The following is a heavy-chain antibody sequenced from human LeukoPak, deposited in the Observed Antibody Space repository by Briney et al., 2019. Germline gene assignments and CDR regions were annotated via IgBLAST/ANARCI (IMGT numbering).Heavy chain of an antibody. CDR1: GYTFSAYY. CDR3: ARLNEITTVSFGDY. D-gene: IGHD3-22*01. V-gene: IGHV1-2*02. J-gene: IGHJ4*02. Sequence: ASVKVSCKASGYTFSAYYMHWVRQAPGQGLEWMGWINPNSGGTNYAQKFQGRVTMTRDTSISTAYMVLTRLRSDDTAVYYCARLNEITTVSFGDYWGQGTLVTVSS. CDR2: INPNSGGT.